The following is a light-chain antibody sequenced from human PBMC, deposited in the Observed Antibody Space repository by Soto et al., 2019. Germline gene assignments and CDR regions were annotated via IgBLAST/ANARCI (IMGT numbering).Light chain of an antibody. J-gene: IGKJ4*01. V-gene: IGKV3-20*01. CDR3: QLYGTPPHLN. CDR1: QTVCRGC. Sequence: DIVLTQSPGTLSLSPGERATLSCRASQTVCRGCLAWYQQRPGQAPRLLIFGVSHRATGIPDRFSGSGSGTDFTLTISRLEPEDFEVYFCQLYGTPPHLNLGGVTNVDI. CDR2: GVS.